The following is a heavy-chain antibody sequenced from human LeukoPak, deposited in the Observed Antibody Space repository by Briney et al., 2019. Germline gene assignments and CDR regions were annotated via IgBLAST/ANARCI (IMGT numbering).Heavy chain of an antibody. V-gene: IGHV3-7*01. CDR1: GFTFSGFW. CDR2: INEDGREK. D-gene: IGHD2-15*01. CDR3: ARDRGHCGGVGCYRFYHFDS. Sequence: GGSLRLSCAASGFTFSGFWMSWVRQAPGKGLEWVANINEDGREKYYVDSVKGRFTISRDNAENSLYFQMNSLRAEDTAIYYCARDRGHCGGVGCYRFYHFDSWGQGTLVTVSS. J-gene: IGHJ4*02.